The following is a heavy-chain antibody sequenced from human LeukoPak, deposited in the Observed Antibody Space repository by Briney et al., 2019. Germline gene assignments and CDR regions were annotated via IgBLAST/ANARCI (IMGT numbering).Heavy chain of an antibody. Sequence: ASVKVSCKASRYTFTSYYMHWVRQAPGQGLEWMGIINPSGGSTSYAQQFQGRVTMTRDTSTSTVYMDLSSLGSEDTAVYYCARGGAAAGRRFDYWGQGTLVTVSS. D-gene: IGHD6-13*01. V-gene: IGHV1-46*03. CDR3: ARGGAAAGRRFDY. CDR2: INPSGGST. J-gene: IGHJ4*02. CDR1: RYTFTSYY.